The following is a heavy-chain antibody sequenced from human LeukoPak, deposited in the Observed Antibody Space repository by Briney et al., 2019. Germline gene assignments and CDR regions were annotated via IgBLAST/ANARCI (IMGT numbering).Heavy chain of an antibody. CDR1: GGSITTSSYY. CDR2: IYYTGGT. D-gene: IGHD2-15*01. V-gene: IGHV4-39*07. J-gene: IGHJ6*03. CDR3: VAATRKSYPTYYYYMDV. Sequence: SETLSLTCSVSGGSITTSSYYWGWIRQPPEKGLEWIGSIYYTGGTYYSPSLKSRVTISVDTSKNQFSLKLSSVTAADTAVYYCVAATRKSYPTYYYYMDVWGKGTTVTVSS.